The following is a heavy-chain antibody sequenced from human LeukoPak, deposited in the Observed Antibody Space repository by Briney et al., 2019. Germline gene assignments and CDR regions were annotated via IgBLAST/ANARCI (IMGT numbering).Heavy chain of an antibody. D-gene: IGHD5-12*01. V-gene: IGHV1-8*01. Sequence: ASVRVSCKASGYTFTSYDINWVRQAPGQGLEWMGWTSADSDYTGYAQTFQGRVTLTRNTSVSTAFMELSSLRSEDTAVYYCEIHPGYDSFWGQGTLVTVSS. CDR1: GYTFTSYD. CDR2: TSADSDYT. CDR3: EIHPGYDSF. J-gene: IGHJ4*02.